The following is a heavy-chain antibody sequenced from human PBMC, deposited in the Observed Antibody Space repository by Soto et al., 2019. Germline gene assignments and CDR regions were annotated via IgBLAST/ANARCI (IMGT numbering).Heavy chain of an antibody. D-gene: IGHD3-22*01. J-gene: IGHJ6*02. CDR3: ARTRGNVYDSSGYYPLLGYGMDV. V-gene: IGHV4-4*02. CDR2: IYHSGST. Sequence: SETLSLTCAVSGGSISSSNWWIWVRQPPGKGLEWIGEIYHSGSTNYNPSLKSRVTISVDKSKNQFSLKLSSVTAADTAVYYCARTRGNVYDSSGYYPLLGYGMDVWGQGTTVTVSS. CDR1: GGSISSSNW.